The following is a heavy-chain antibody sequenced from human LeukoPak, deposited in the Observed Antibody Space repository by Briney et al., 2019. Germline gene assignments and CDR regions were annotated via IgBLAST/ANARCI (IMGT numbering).Heavy chain of an antibody. CDR2: VSHSSTTI. V-gene: IGHV3-11*01. Sequence: PGGSLRLSCATSGFTFHDYYMFWIRQAPGKGLEWVAYVSHSSTTIYYADSVRGRFSISKDNAKRSLFLQMNSLKAEDTAVYYCAASPYLYYFHYWGQGALATVSS. CDR3: AASPYLYYFHY. D-gene: IGHD2/OR15-2a*01. CDR1: GFTFHDYY. J-gene: IGHJ4*02.